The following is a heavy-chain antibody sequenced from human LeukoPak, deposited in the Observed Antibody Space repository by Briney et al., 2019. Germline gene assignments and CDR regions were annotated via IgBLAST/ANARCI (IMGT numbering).Heavy chain of an antibody. CDR3: ARGITMTRQSRNSRGPLDY. J-gene: IGHJ4*02. Sequence: SGTLSLTCAVSGGSISSSNWWSWVRQPPGKGLEWIGEIYHSGSTNYNPSLKSRVTISVDKSKNQLSLKLSSVTAADTAVYYCARGITMTRQSRNSRGPLDYWGQGTLVTVSS. V-gene: IGHV4-4*02. CDR1: GGSISSSNW. D-gene: IGHD3-22*01. CDR2: IYHSGST.